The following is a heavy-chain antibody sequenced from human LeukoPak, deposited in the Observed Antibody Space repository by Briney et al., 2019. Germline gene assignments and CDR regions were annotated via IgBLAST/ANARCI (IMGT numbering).Heavy chain of an antibody. Sequence: ASVKVSCKASGYTFTSYDINWVRQAPGKGLEWMGGFDPEDGETIYAQKFQGRVTMTEDTSTDTAYMELSSLRSEDTAVYYCATDIAGERLDCSSTSCYVVDYWGQGTLVTVSS. V-gene: IGHV1-24*01. J-gene: IGHJ4*02. CDR3: ATDIAGERLDCSSTSCYVVDY. CDR1: GYTFTSYD. D-gene: IGHD2-2*01. CDR2: FDPEDGET.